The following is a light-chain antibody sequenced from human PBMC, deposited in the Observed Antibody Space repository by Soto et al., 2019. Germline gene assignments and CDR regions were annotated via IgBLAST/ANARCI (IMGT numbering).Light chain of an antibody. CDR1: ESIDDW. CDR3: QQYHRYIT. V-gene: IGKV1-5*03. J-gene: IGKJ5*01. CDR2: TAS. Sequence: DIQMTQSPSTLSASVGDRVTITCRASESIDDWLAWYQQKPGKAPQLLIYTASSLQRAVPSRFSGSGSGTDFTLTISSLQPDDFATYYCQQYHRYITFGPGTRLEIK.